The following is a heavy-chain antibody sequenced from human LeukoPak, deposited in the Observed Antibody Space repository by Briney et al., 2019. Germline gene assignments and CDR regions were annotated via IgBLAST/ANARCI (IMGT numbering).Heavy chain of an antibody. Sequence: XXGGXFNXDFLSWVRQPAGKGLEWIGRMYTSGSSTYNPSLTSRVTMSMDTCMNQFSLKLKSVTAADTAVYYCAGGGSPHIWGQGTMVTVSS. CDR1: GGXFNXDF. V-gene: IGHV4-4*07. D-gene: IGHD1-26*01. CDR3: AGGGSPHI. J-gene: IGHJ3*02. CDR2: MYTSGSS.